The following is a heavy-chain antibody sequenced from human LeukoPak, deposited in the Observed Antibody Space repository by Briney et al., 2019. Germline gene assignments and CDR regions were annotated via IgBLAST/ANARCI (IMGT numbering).Heavy chain of an antibody. J-gene: IGHJ4*02. Sequence: GGSLRLSCAASGFTFSSYSMNWVRQAPGKGLEWVSYISSSSSTIYYAGSVKGRFTISRDDAKNSLFLQMNSLRAEDTAVYYCARSRGSSGSYPFDYWGQGTLVTVSS. D-gene: IGHD1-26*01. CDR3: ARSRGSSGSYPFDY. V-gene: IGHV3-48*01. CDR1: GFTFSSYS. CDR2: ISSSSSTI.